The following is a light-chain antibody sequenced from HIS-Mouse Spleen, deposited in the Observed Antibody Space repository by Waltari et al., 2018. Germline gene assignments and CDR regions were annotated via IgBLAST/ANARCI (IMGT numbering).Light chain of an antibody. Sequence: SYELTQPPSVSVSPGQPARITCPGEAFPKTHAYWYQQKSGQAPVLVIYEDSKRPSGIPERFSGSSSGTMATLTISGAQVEDEADYYCYSTDSSGNHRVFGGGTKLTVL. CDR1: AFPKTH. J-gene: IGLJ2*01. CDR3: YSTDSSGNHRV. CDR2: EDS. V-gene: IGLV3-10*01.